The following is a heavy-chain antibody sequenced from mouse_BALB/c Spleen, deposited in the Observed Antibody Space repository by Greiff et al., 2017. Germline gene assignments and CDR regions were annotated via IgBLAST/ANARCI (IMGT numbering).Heavy chain of an antibody. V-gene: IGHV3-8*02. D-gene: IGHD2-10*02. CDR2: ISYSGST. J-gene: IGHJ3*01. Sequence: EVQLLESGPSLVKPSQTLSLTCSVTGDSFTSGYWNWVRKFPGKKLEYMGYISYSGSTYYNPSLKSRISIIRDTSKNQYYLQLNSVTTEDTATYYCARKYGVEGFAYWGQGALVTVSA. CDR3: ARKYGVEGFAY. CDR1: GDSFTSGY.